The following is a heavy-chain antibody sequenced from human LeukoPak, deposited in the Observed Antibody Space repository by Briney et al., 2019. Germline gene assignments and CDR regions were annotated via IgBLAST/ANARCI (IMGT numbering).Heavy chain of an antibody. Sequence: ASVKVSCKASGYSFPNYGINRVRQAPGQGLEWMGWVNPKSGGTNYAQKFQERVTMTRDTSISTAYMELSRLRSDDTAVYYCARLDDADAFDIWGQGTMVTVSS. J-gene: IGHJ3*02. V-gene: IGHV1-2*02. CDR3: ARLDDADAFDI. CDR2: VNPKSGGT. CDR1: GYSFPNYG. D-gene: IGHD1-1*01.